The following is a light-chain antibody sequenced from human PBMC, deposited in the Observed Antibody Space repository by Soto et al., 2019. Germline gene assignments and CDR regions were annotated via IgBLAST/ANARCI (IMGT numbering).Light chain of an antibody. Sequence: EIVLTQSPGTLSLSPGERATLSCRASQSVINSYLAWYQHKAGQAPRLLIYGASSRATGIPDKFSGSGSGTDFTLTISRLEPEDFPVYYCQQYGISPWTFGQGTKVEIK. CDR2: GAS. CDR3: QQYGISPWT. J-gene: IGKJ1*01. V-gene: IGKV3-20*01. CDR1: QSVINSY.